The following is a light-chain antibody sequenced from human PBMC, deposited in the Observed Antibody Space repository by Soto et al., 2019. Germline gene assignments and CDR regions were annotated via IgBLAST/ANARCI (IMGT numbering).Light chain of an antibody. V-gene: IGLV2-8*01. CDR3: TSYAGTYSFFYV. CDR2: EVS. CDR1: SSDVGAYNY. J-gene: IGLJ1*01. Sequence: QSVLTQPPSASGSPGQSVTISCTGTSSDVGAYNYVSWYQQLPGKAPKLIIYEVSKRPSGVPDRFSGSKPGNTASLTVSGLQAEDEADYYCTSYAGTYSFFYVFGTGTKVTVL.